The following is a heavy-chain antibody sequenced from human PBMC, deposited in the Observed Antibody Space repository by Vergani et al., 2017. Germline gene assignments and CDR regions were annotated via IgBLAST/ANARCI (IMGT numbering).Heavy chain of an antibody. D-gene: IGHD6-19*01. CDR1: GFTFSSYS. V-gene: IGHV3-48*01. CDR3: ASSGWGPAKGIAVAGTSVY. J-gene: IGHJ4*02. CDR2: ISSSSSTI. Sequence: EVQLLESGGGLVQPGGSLRLSCAASGFTFSSYSMNWVRQAPGKGLEWVSYISSSSSTIYYADSVKGRFTISRDNAKNSLYLQMNSLRAEDTAVYYCASSGWGPAKGIAVAGTSVYWGQGTLVTVSS.